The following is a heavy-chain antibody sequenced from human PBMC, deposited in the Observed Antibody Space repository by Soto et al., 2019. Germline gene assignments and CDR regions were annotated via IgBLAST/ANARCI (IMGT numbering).Heavy chain of an antibody. CDR3: ARDRSTDFGLDV. Sequence: EVLLLESGGDSVQPGGSLRLSCIGSGFTFSDYVMSWVRQVSGKGLEWVSSISDGGERTDYRDSVRGRFTISRDNARFTLHLQMNSLRVDDTATYFCARDRSTDFGLDVWGQGTTVTVSS. CDR1: GFTFSDYV. D-gene: IGHD3-3*01. V-gene: IGHV3-23*01. CDR2: ISDGGERT. J-gene: IGHJ6*02.